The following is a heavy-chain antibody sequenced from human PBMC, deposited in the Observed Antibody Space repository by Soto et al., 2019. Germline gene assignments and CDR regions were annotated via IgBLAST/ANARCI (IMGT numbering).Heavy chain of an antibody. J-gene: IGHJ4*02. Sequence: SETLSLTCAVYGGSFSGYYWSWIRQPPGKGLEWIGEINHSGSTNYNPSLKSRVTISVDTSKNQFSLKLSSVTAADTAVYYCARERDQYCTNGVCYKEFYFDYWGQGTLVTVS. CDR1: GGSFSGYY. D-gene: IGHD2-8*01. CDR3: ARERDQYCTNGVCYKEFYFDY. V-gene: IGHV4-34*01. CDR2: INHSGST.